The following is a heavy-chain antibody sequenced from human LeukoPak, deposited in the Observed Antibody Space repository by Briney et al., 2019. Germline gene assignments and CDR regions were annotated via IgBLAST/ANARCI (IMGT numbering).Heavy chain of an antibody. V-gene: IGHV6-1*01. CDR2: TYYRSKWYN. J-gene: IGHJ3*02. CDR3: ARGWGRAFDI. CDR1: GDSVSSSSVA. D-gene: IGHD7-27*01. Sequence: SQTLSLTCAISGDSVSSSSVAWNWIRQSPSRGLEWLGRTYYRSKWYNDYAVSVKSRITINPDTSKNQFSLQLNSVTPEDTAVYYCARGWGRAFDIWGQGTMAPVSS.